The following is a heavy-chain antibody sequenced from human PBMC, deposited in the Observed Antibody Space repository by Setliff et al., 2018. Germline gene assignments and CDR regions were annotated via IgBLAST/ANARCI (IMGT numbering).Heavy chain of an antibody. D-gene: IGHD2-8*01. J-gene: IGHJ4*02. CDR3: LRLVRYCTKIACQATSGDEV. CDR1: GYIFTDYG. V-gene: IGHV1-18*01. CDR2: ISAYNGMT. Sequence: ASVKVSCKASGYIFTDYGVSWVRQAPGLGLEWMGWISAYNGMTHSAQNFQGRVTLTTDTSTNTGYLELRGLRSDDTAVYYCLRLVRYCTKIACQATSGDEVWGLGTLVTVSS.